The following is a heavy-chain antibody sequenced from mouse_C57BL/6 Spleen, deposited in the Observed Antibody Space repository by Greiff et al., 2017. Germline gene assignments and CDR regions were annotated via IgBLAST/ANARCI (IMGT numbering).Heavy chain of an antibody. D-gene: IGHD1-1*01. V-gene: IGHV1-81*01. Sequence: VQLLQSGAELVRPGASVTLSCKASGYTFTSYGISWVKQTPGQGLEWIGDLYPGNGSTYYNEKFKGKATLTADKSSSTAYMKLRSLPSEDSAVYYCARRTAVVGSYFDYWGQGTTLTVSS. CDR1: GYTFTSYG. CDR3: ARRTAVVGSYFDY. CDR2: LYPGNGST. J-gene: IGHJ2*01.